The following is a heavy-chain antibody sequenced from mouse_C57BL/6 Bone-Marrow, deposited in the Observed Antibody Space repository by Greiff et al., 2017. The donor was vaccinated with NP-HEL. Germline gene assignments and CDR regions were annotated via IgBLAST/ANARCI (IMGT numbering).Heavy chain of an antibody. Sequence: QVHVKQSGAELARPGASVKLSCKASGYTFTSYGISWVKQRTGQGLEWIGEIYPRSGNTYYNEKFKGKATLTADKSSSTAYMELRSLTSEDSAVYFCARRGAGTGFAYWGQGTLVTVSA. CDR3: ARRGAGTGFAY. D-gene: IGHD4-1*01. CDR2: IYPRSGNT. J-gene: IGHJ3*01. V-gene: IGHV1-81*01. CDR1: GYTFTSYG.